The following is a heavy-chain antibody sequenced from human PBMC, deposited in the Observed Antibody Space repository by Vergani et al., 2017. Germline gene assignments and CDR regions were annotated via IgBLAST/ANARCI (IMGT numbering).Heavy chain of an antibody. CDR1: GFTFDDYA. CDR2: ISYDGSNK. D-gene: IGHD3-22*01. V-gene: IGHV3-30*04. CDR3: AKDQARRDYYDTRGPGGYYFDY. J-gene: IGHJ4*02. Sequence: VQLVESGGGLVQPGRSLRLSCAASGFTFDDYAMHWVRQAPGKGLEWVAVISYDGSNKYYADSVKGRFTISRDNSKNTLYLQMNSLRAEDTAVYFCAKDQARRDYYDTRGPGGYYFDYWGQGTLVTVSS.